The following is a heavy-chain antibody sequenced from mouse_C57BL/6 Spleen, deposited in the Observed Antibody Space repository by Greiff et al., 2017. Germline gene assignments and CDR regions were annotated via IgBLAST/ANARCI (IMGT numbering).Heavy chain of an antibody. CDR3: TGPHYYGSSYEDY. CDR1: GFTFSNYW. Sequence: EVKVEESGGGLVQPGGSMKLSCVASGFTFSNYWMNWVRQSPEKGLEWVAQIRLKSDNYATHYAESVKGRFTISRDDSKSSVYLQMNNLRAEDTGIYYCTGPHYYGSSYEDYWGQGTTLTVSS. J-gene: IGHJ2*01. CDR2: IRLKSDNYAT. D-gene: IGHD1-1*01. V-gene: IGHV6-3*01.